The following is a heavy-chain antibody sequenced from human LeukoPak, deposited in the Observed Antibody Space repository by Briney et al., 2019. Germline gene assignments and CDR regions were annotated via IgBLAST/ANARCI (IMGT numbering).Heavy chain of an antibody. D-gene: IGHD5-24*01. CDR3: ASRDGPQGAFDY. CDR1: GYTFIGYY. Sequence: AASVKVSCKASGYTFIGYYIHWVRQAPGQGLEWMGWINPNSGVTNYAQKFQGRVTMTRDTSISTAYMELSRLTSDDTAVYYCASRDGPQGAFDYWGQGILVTVSS. J-gene: IGHJ4*02. V-gene: IGHV1-2*02. CDR2: INPNSGVT.